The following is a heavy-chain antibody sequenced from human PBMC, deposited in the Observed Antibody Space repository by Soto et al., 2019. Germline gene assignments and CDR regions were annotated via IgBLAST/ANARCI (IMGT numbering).Heavy chain of an antibody. D-gene: IGHD6-25*01. J-gene: IGHJ6*02. CDR1: GFTFDDYA. V-gene: IGHV3-9*01. Sequence: GGSLRLSCAASGFTFDDYAMPWARHAPVQSLGWVSGSSWNSGSIGYADSVKGRFTISRDNAKNSLYLQMNSLRAEDTALYYCARLSECYYGIDVWGQG. CDR2: SSWNSGSI. CDR3: ARLSECYYGIDV.